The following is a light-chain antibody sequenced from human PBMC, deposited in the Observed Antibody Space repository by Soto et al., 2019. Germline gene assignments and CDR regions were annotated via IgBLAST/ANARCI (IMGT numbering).Light chain of an antibody. J-gene: IGLJ2*01. Sequence: QSALTQRASVSGSPGQSITFSCTGSSSDVGGYNYVSWYQQHPGKAPKLIIYEVSNRPSGVSNRFSGSKSGNTASLTISGLQAEDDADYYCSSYRSSSIAVFGAGTKLTVL. CDR2: EVS. CDR1: SSDVGGYNY. V-gene: IGLV2-14*01. CDR3: SSYRSSSIAV.